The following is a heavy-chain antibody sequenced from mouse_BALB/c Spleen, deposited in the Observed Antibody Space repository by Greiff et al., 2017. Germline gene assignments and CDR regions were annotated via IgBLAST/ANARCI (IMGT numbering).Heavy chain of an antibody. D-gene: IGHD1-1*01. CDR2: IHYSGST. CDR3: AKPGSSSYYFDY. Sequence: DVQLQESGPSLVKPSQSLSLTCTVTGYSITSGYSWHWIRQFPGNKLEWMGYIHYSGSTNYNPSLKSRISITRDTSKNQFFLQLNSVTTEDTATYYCAKPGSSSYYFDYWGQGTTLTVSS. CDR1: GYSITSGYS. V-gene: IGHV3-1*02. J-gene: IGHJ2*01.